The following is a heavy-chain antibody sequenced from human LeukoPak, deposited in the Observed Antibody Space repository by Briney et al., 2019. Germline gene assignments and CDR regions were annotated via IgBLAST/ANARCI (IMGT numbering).Heavy chain of an antibody. Sequence: GGSLRLSCAASGFTFSSYAMSWVRQAPGKGLEWVSAISGSGGSTYYADSVKGRFTISRDNSKNTLYLQMNSLRAEDTAVHYCAKSPTQYYGSGSYDYFDYWGQGTLVTVSS. V-gene: IGHV3-23*01. CDR2: ISGSGGST. CDR1: GFTFSSYA. D-gene: IGHD3-10*01. J-gene: IGHJ4*02. CDR3: AKSPTQYYGSGSYDYFDY.